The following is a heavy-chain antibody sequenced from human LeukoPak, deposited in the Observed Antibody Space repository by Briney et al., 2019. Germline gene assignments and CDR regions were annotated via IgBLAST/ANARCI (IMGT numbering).Heavy chain of an antibody. V-gene: IGHV4-39*01. CDR2: IYYSGST. Sequence: PSETLSLTCTVSGGSISSSSYYWGWIRQPPGKGLEWIGSIYYSGSTYYNPSLKSRVTISVDTSKNQFSLKLSSVTAADTAVYYCARPISPRRYSSSSIDYWGQGTLVTVSS. CDR3: ARPISPRRYSSSSIDY. CDR1: GGSISSSSYY. J-gene: IGHJ4*02. D-gene: IGHD6-6*01.